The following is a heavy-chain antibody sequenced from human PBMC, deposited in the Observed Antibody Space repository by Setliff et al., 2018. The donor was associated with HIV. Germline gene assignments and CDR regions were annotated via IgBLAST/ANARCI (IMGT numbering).Heavy chain of an antibody. J-gene: IGHJ1*01. CDR3: AKDAGSYSYVHEYFQH. D-gene: IGHD5-18*01. CDR2: ISTSSATK. Sequence: GGSLRFSCVASGFTFSDYYMIWIRQAPGQGLEWVSYISTSSATKYYADSVKGRFTISRDNSKNTLYLQMNSLRAEDTAVYYCAKDAGSYSYVHEYFQHWGQGTLVTVSS. CDR1: GFTFSDYY. V-gene: IGHV3-11*04.